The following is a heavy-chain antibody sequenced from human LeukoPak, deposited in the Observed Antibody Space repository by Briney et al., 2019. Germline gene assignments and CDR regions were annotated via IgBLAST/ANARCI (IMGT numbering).Heavy chain of an antibody. CDR3: ARHLAWYGTGSYYAYYYYGLDV. D-gene: IGHD3-10*01. J-gene: IGHJ6*02. V-gene: IGHV4-59*08. Sequence: SGTLSLTCTVSGGSVGSYYWSWLRQPPGQGLEWIGYISDSGSTNYNPSLQSRVTMSVDTSNKYFSLKLRSVTAADTAVYYCARHLAWYGTGSYYAYYYYGLDVWGQGTTVTVSS. CDR2: ISDSGST. CDR1: GGSVGSYY.